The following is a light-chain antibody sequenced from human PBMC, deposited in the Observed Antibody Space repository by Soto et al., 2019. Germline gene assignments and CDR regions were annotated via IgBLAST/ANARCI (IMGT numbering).Light chain of an antibody. V-gene: IGLV2-14*01. Sequence: QSALTQPASVSGSPGQSITISCTGTSSDVGDYNYVSWYQQHPGKAPKLVIYDVSNRPSGVSNRFSGSKSDNTASLTISGLQAEDEADYYCSSNTSSTSCVFGGGTKLTVL. CDR1: SSDVGDYNY. CDR2: DVS. CDR3: SSNTSSTSCV. J-gene: IGLJ3*02.